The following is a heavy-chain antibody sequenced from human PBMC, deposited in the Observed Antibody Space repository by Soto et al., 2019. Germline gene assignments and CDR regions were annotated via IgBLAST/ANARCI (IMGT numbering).Heavy chain of an antibody. CDR2: ISSSSSYT. Sequence: GGSLRLSCAASGFTFSDYYMSWIRQAPGKGLEWVSYISSSSSYTNYADSVKGRFTISRDNAKNSLYLQMNSLRAEDTAVYYCARDQGSGSYSPFDYWGQGTLVTVSS. D-gene: IGHD3-10*01. V-gene: IGHV3-11*06. J-gene: IGHJ4*02. CDR3: ARDQGSGSYSPFDY. CDR1: GFTFSDYY.